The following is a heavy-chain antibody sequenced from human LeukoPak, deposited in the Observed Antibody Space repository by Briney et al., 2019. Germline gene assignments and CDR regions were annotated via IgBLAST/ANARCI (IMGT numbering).Heavy chain of an antibody. CDR2: IRSRANNYAT. CDR3: TLPTYGDYAFDY. V-gene: IGHV3-73*01. Sequence: GGSLKLSCAASGFIFSDSAIHWVRQASGKGLEWVGRIRSRANNYATVYTASVRNRFIISRDDSKNTAYLQMNSLKIEDSAVYFCTLPTYGDYAFDYWGQGTLVTVSS. D-gene: IGHD4-17*01. CDR1: GFIFSDSA. J-gene: IGHJ4*02.